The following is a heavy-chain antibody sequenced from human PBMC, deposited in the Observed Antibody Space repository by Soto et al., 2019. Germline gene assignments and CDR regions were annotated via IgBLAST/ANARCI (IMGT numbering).Heavy chain of an antibody. CDR1: GGTFSSYA. CDR3: ANRFVVSGTFDY. D-gene: IGHD2-21*01. CDR2: IIPIFGTA. J-gene: IGHJ4*02. Sequence: SVKVSCKASGGTFSSYAISWVRQAPGQGLEWMGGIIPIFGTANYAQKFQGRVTITADKSTSTAYMELSGLRSEDTAVYYCANRFVVSGTFDYWGQGTLVTVSS. V-gene: IGHV1-69*06.